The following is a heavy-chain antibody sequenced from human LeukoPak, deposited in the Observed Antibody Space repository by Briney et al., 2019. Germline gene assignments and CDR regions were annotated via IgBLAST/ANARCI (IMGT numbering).Heavy chain of an antibody. V-gene: IGHV3-30*03. Sequence: PGRSLRLSCAASGFTFSSYGMHWVRQAPGKGLEWVAVISYDGSNKYYADSVKGRFTISRDNSKNTLYLQMNSLRAEDTAVYYCARDVDYGDPLDYWGQGTLVTVSS. J-gene: IGHJ4*02. CDR3: ARDVDYGDPLDY. CDR2: ISYDGSNK. CDR1: GFTFSSYG. D-gene: IGHD4-17*01.